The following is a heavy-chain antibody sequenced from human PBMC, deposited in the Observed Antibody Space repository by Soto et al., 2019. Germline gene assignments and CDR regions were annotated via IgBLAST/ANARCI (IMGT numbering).Heavy chain of an antibody. V-gene: IGHV4-59*01. CDR1: ADPTNSSL. Sequence: SQSLSLTCTVSADPTNSSLCSWIRQRPGKGLEWIRDIYYSGSTTYIPSVKSRVTMSVDTSKNQFSLELNSVTAADTAVYYCSRDRPGWEPTIGPSFDYWGQGIVVAVSS. CDR3: SRDRPGWEPTIGPSFDY. D-gene: IGHD1-26*01. CDR2: IYYSGST. J-gene: IGHJ4*02.